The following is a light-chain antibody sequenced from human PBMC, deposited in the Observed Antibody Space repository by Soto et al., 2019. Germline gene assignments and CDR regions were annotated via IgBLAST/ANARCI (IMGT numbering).Light chain of an antibody. V-gene: IGKV1-39*01. Sequence: DIQMTQSPSSLSASVGDRVTITCRASQSIDNYLNWFQQKPGNPPKLLIYAASILQSGVPSRLSGRGSGTDFTLTISSLQPEDFATYYCQQTYNSPETFGQGTKVEI. CDR3: QQTYNSPET. CDR2: AAS. CDR1: QSIDNY. J-gene: IGKJ1*01.